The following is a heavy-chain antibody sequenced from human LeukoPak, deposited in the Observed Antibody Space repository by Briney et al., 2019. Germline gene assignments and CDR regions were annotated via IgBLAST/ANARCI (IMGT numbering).Heavy chain of an antibody. D-gene: IGHD5-24*01. CDR2: INHSGST. V-gene: IGHV4-34*01. CDR3: ARVRRWLQLRNYFDY. J-gene: IGHJ4*02. Sequence: SETLSLTCAVYGGSFSGYYWSWIRQPPGKGLEWIGEINHSGSTNYNPSLKSRVTISVDTSKNQFSLKLSSVTAADTAVYYCARVRRWLQLRNYFDYWGQGTLVTVSS. CDR1: GGSFSGYY.